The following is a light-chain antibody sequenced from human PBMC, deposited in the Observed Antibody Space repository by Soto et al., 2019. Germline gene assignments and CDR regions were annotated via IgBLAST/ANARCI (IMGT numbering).Light chain of an antibody. V-gene: IGKV1-27*01. CDR1: QGIGNF. CDR3: QKHNTSPLT. Sequence: DIQMTQSPSSLSASVGDRVTITCRASQGIGNFLAWYQQKPGKVPKVLIYAASTLQSGVPSRFSGSGSGTDFTHNISSLQPEDVATYYCQKHNTSPLTFGGGTKVELK. J-gene: IGKJ4*01. CDR2: AAS.